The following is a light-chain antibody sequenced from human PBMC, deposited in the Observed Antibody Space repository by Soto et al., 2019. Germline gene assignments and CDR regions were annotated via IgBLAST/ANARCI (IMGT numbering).Light chain of an antibody. CDR2: EVS. CDR1: SSDVGGYNY. CDR3: TSYTSSSTLYV. J-gene: IGLJ1*01. Sequence: QSALTQPASVSGSPGQSITISCTGTSSDVGGYNYVSWYQQHPGKAPKLMIYEVSNRPSGVSNRFSSSKSGNTASLTISGLQAEDEADYYCTSYTSSSTLYVFGTGTKLT. V-gene: IGLV2-14*01.